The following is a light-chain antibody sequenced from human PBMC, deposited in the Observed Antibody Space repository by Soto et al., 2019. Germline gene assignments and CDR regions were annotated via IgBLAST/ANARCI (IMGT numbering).Light chain of an antibody. CDR1: QSVSNN. CDR3: QQRSNWIT. V-gene: IGKV3-11*01. J-gene: IGKJ5*01. CDR2: DAS. Sequence: DIVMTQSPATLSVSPGDSATLSCRASQSVSNNLAWYHQKPGQAPRLLIYDASNRATGIPARFSGSGSGTDFTLTISSLEPEDFADYYCQQRSNWITFGQRTRLEI.